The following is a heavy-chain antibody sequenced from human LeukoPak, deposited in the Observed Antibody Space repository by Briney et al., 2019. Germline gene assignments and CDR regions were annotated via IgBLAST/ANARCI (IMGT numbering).Heavy chain of an antibody. V-gene: IGHV3-30*02. Sequence: GGSLRLSCAASGFTFSSYGMHWVRQAPGKGLEWVAFIRYDGSNKYYADSVKGRFTISRDNSKNTLYLQMNSLRAEDTAVYYCAIFVGERLWFGELKDDYWGQGTLVTVSS. J-gene: IGHJ4*02. CDR2: IRYDGSNK. CDR1: GFTFSSYG. D-gene: IGHD3-10*01. CDR3: AIFVGERLWFGELKDDY.